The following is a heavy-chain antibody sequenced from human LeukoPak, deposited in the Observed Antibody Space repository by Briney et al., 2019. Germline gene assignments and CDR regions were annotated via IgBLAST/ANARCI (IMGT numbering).Heavy chain of an antibody. Sequence: GGSLRLSCAASGFTFSSYAMHWVRQAPGKGLEWVAVISYDGSNKYYADSVKGRFTISRDNSKNTLYLQMNSLRAEDTAVYYCARAVRGYSYGIDYWGQGTLVTVSS. V-gene: IGHV3-30-3*01. D-gene: IGHD5-18*01. J-gene: IGHJ4*02. CDR2: ISYDGSNK. CDR3: ARAVRGYSYGIDY. CDR1: GFTFSSYA.